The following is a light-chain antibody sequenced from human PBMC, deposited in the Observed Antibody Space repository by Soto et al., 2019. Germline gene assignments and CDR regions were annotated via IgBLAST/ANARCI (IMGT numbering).Light chain of an antibody. Sequence: QSVLTQPASVSGSPGQSITISCTGTSSDVGSYNLVSWYQQHPGKAPKVMIYEVNKRPSGVLNHFSGSKSGNTASLTISGLQAEDEADYYCCSYAGSSTYVFGTGTKVTVL. J-gene: IGLJ1*01. CDR2: EVN. CDR3: CSYAGSSTYV. V-gene: IGLV2-23*02. CDR1: SSDVGSYNL.